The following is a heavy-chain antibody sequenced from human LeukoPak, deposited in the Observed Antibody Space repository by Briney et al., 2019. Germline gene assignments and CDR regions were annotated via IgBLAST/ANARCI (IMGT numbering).Heavy chain of an antibody. J-gene: IGHJ3*02. CDR1: GYTFTSYG. CDR2: ISAYNGNT. V-gene: IGHV1-18*01. CDR3: ARLGCSSGWYGTISDAFDI. Sequence: GASVKVSCKASGYTFTSYGISWVRQAPGQGFEWMGWISAYNGNTNYAQKLQGRVTMTTDTSTSTAYMELRSLRSDDTAVYYCARLGCSSGWYGTISDAFDIWGQGTMVTVSS. D-gene: IGHD6-19*01.